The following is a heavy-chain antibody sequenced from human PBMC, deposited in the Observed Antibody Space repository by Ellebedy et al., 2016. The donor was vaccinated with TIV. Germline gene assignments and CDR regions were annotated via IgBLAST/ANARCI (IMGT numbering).Heavy chain of an antibody. Sequence: SETLSLTCTVSGGSISSGGYYWSWIRQHPGKGLEWIGYIYYSGSTYYNPSLKSRVTISVDTSKNQFSLKLSSVTAADTAVYYCAREGHSGDSSSNYYYGMDVWGQGTTVTVSS. J-gene: IGHJ6*02. CDR1: GGSISSGGYY. CDR2: IYYSGST. D-gene: IGHD6-19*01. CDR3: AREGHSGDSSSNYYYGMDV. V-gene: IGHV4-31*03.